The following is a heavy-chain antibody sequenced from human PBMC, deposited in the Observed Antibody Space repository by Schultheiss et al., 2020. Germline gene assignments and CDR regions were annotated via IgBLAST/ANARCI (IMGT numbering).Heavy chain of an antibody. CDR2: ISSSGSTI. CDR1: GFTFSDYY. CDR3: ARSVAGPYYYYYGMDV. Sequence: GGSLRLSCAASGFTFSDYYMSWIRQAPGKGLEWVSYISSSGSTIYYADSVKGRFTISRDNAKNSLYLQMNSLRAEDTAVYYCARSVAGPYYYYYGMDVWGQGTTVTVSS. D-gene: IGHD6-19*01. V-gene: IGHV3-11*04. J-gene: IGHJ6*02.